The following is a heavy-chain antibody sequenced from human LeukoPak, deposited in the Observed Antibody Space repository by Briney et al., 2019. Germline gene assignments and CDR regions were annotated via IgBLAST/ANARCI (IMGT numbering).Heavy chain of an antibody. Sequence: PSETLSLTCTVSGGSISSYYWSWIRQPPGKGLEWIGYIYYSGSTNYNPSLKSRVTISVDTSKNQFSLNLSSVTAADTAVYYCARVLYYDILTGYPSYYYGMDVWGLGTTVTVSS. CDR2: IYYSGST. V-gene: IGHV4-59*01. J-gene: IGHJ6*02. D-gene: IGHD3-9*01. CDR3: ARVLYYDILTGYPSYYYGMDV. CDR1: GGSISSYY.